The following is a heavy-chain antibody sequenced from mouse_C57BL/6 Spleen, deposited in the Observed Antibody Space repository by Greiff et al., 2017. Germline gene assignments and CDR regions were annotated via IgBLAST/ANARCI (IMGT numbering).Heavy chain of an antibody. D-gene: IGHD2-5*01. J-gene: IGHJ2*01. CDR3: ARQHYSNYFDY. V-gene: IGHV5-6*01. CDR2: ISSGGSYT. Sequence: DVHLVESGGDLVKPGGSLKLSCAASGFTFSSYGMSWVRQTPDKRLEWVATISSGGSYTYYPDSVKGRFTNSRDNAKNTLYLQMSSLKSEDTAMYYCARQHYSNYFDYWGQGTTLTVSS. CDR1: GFTFSSYG.